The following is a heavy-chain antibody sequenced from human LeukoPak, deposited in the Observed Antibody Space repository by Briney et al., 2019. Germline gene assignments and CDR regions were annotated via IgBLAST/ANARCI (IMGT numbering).Heavy chain of an antibody. CDR3: ARTGCSSTSCYPEDYYYYMDV. D-gene: IGHD2-2*01. J-gene: IGHJ6*03. CDR2: IIPIFGTA. V-gene: IGHV1-69*05. Sequence: ASVKVSCKASGGTFSSYAISWVRQAPGQGLEWMGGIIPIFGTANYAQKFQGRVTITTDESTSTAYMELSSLRSEDTAVYCCARTGCSSTSCYPEDYYYYMDVWGKGTTVTVSS. CDR1: GGTFSSYA.